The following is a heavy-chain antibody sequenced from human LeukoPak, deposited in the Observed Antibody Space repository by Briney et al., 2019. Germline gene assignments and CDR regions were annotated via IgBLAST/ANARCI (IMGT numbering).Heavy chain of an antibody. Sequence: SVKVSCKASGFTFTSSAVQWVRQARGQRLEWIGWIVVGSGNTNYAQEFQERVTITRDMSTSTAYMELSSLRSEDTAVYYCAAGLGESSGYYYVFGLSWGQGTLVTVSS. D-gene: IGHD3-22*01. V-gene: IGHV1-58*01. CDR3: AAGLGESSGYYYVFGLS. CDR2: IVVGSGNT. J-gene: IGHJ5*02. CDR1: GFTFTSSA.